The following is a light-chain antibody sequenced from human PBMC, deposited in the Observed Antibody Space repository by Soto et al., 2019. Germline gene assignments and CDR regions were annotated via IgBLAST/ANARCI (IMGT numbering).Light chain of an antibody. CDR3: CSFARAYTSYV. J-gene: IGLJ1*01. CDR2: EGN. Sequence: QSALTQPASVSGSPGQSIPISCTGTSSDVGSSNLLSWYQQYPGKAPKLIIYEGNRRPSGISGRFSGSMSGNTASLTISGLQAEDEAEYYCCSFARAYTSYVFGTGTKVTVL. CDR1: SSDVGSSNL. V-gene: IGLV2-23*01.